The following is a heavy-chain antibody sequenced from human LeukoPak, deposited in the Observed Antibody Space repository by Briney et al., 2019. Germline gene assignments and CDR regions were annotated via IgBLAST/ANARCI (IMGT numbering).Heavy chain of an antibody. Sequence: PGGSLRLSCAASGFTFSSYGMTWVRQAPGKGLEWVSVISDSGDNTYYAHSVKGRLTISRDNSKNTLYLQMNSLRAEDTAVYYCAKGLFSRSGSPYYYYMDVWGKGTTVTVSS. D-gene: IGHD6-19*01. J-gene: IGHJ6*03. V-gene: IGHV3-23*01. CDR2: ISDSGDNT. CDR1: GFTFSSYG. CDR3: AKGLFSRSGSPYYYYMDV.